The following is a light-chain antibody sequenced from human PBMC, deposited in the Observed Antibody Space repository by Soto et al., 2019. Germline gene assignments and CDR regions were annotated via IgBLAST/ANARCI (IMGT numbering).Light chain of an antibody. CDR2: GAS. J-gene: IGKJ3*01. CDR3: QQLGRSTQFT. CDR1: QSVDSSY. Sequence: EIVLTQSPGTLSLSPGDRATLSCRASQSVDSSYFAWYQQRPGQAPRLLIYGASNRATGIPDRFSGSGSGTDFALTISILDAEDFALYYCQQLGRSTQFTFGPRTKVDIK. V-gene: IGKV3-20*01.